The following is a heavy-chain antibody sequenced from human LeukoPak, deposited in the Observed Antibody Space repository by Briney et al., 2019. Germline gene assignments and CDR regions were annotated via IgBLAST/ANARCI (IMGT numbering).Heavy chain of an antibody. CDR1: GFTFSDYY. CDR2: ISSSGSTI. J-gene: IGHJ3*02. D-gene: IGHD3-22*01. CDR3: ARDQLPYYYDSSGYYYDAFDI. Sequence: GGSLRLSCAASGFTFSDYYMSWIRQAPGKGLEWVSYISSSGSTIYYADSVKGRFTISRDNAKNSLYLQMNSLRAEDTAVYYCARDQLPYYYDSSGYYYDAFDIWGQGTMVTVSS. V-gene: IGHV3-11*04.